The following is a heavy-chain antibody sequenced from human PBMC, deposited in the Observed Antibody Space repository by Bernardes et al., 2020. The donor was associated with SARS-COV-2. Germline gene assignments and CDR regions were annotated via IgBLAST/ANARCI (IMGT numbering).Heavy chain of an antibody. CDR3: ARLGGEQWLVPDAFDI. V-gene: IGHV5-10-1*01. J-gene: IGHJ3*02. Sequence: GESLKISCKGSGYSFTSYWISWVRQMPGKGLEWMGRIDPSDSYTNYSPSFQGHVTISADKSISTAYLQWSSLKASDTAMYYCARLGGEQWLVPDAFDILGQGTMVTVSS. CDR2: IDPSDSYT. CDR1: GYSFTSYW. D-gene: IGHD6-19*01.